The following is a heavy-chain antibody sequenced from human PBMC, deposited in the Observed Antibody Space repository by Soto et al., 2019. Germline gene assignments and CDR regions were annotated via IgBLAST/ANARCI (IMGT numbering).Heavy chain of an antibody. CDR2: MNPNSGNT. V-gene: IGHV1-8*01. Sequence: ASVKVSCKASGYTFTSYDINWLRQATGQGLEWMGWMNPNSGNTGYAQKFQGRVTMTRNTSISTAYMELSSLRSEDTAVYYCARMPGYCSGGSCPNWFDPWGQGTLVTVSS. J-gene: IGHJ5*02. CDR3: ARMPGYCSGGSCPNWFDP. D-gene: IGHD2-15*01. CDR1: GYTFTSYD.